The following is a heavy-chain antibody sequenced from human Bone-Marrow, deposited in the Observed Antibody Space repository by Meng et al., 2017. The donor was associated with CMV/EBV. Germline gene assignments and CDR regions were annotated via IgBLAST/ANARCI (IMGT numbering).Heavy chain of an antibody. Sequence: GESLKISCAASGFTFSSYSMNWVRQAPGKGLEWVSSISSSSSYIYYADSVKGRFTISRDNAKNSLYLQMNSLRAEDTAVYYCASAGLLWFGELFGHGAFDIWGQGTMVTVSS. CDR1: GFTFSSYS. D-gene: IGHD3-10*01. CDR3: ASAGLLWFGELFGHGAFDI. V-gene: IGHV3-21*01. J-gene: IGHJ3*02. CDR2: ISSSSSYI.